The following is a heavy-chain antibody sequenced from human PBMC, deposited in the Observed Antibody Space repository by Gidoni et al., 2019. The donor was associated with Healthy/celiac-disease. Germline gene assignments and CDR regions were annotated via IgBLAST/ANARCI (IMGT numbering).Heavy chain of an antibody. J-gene: IGHJ5*02. Sequence: QVQLQESGPGLVKPSETLSLTCTVSGGSISSYYWSWIRQPPGKGLEWTGYIYYSGSTNYNPSLKSRVTISVDTSKNQFSLKLSSVTAADTAVYYCARDRAVTTLLGDSWFDPWGQGTLVTVSS. V-gene: IGHV4-59*01. CDR3: ARDRAVTTLLGDSWFDP. D-gene: IGHD4-4*01. CDR1: GGSISSYY. CDR2: IYYSGST.